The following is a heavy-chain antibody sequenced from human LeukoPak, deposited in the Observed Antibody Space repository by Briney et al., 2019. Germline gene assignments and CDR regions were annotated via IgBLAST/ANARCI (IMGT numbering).Heavy chain of an antibody. CDR1: GYSINSGYY. CDR2: FYHSGST. Sequence: PSETLSLTCAVSGYSINSGYYWGWIRQPPGKGLEWIGSFYHSGSTYYNPSLKSRVTISVDTSKNQFSLKLSSVTAADTAVYYCARDNSIAAAGSGVDYWGQGTLVTVSS. D-gene: IGHD6-13*01. V-gene: IGHV4-38-2*02. CDR3: ARDNSIAAAGSGVDY. J-gene: IGHJ4*02.